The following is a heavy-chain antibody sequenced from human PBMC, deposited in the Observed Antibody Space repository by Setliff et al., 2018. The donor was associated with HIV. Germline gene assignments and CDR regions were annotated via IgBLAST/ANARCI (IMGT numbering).Heavy chain of an antibody. CDR3: ARAYYDSVWGNDRYRFYYFDY. D-gene: IGHD3-16*02. V-gene: IGHV1-2*02. CDR2: INPNSGGT. Sequence: ASVKVSCKASGYTFTGYYVHWVRQAPGQGLEWMGWINPNSGGTNYAQKFQGRVTMTRDTSISTAHMELSRLTSDDTAVYYCARAYYDSVWGNDRYRFYYFDYWGQGTLVTVSS. CDR1: GYTFTGYY. J-gene: IGHJ4*02.